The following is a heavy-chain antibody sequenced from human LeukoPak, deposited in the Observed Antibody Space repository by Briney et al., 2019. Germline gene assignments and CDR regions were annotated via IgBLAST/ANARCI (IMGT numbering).Heavy chain of an antibody. V-gene: IGHV4-34*01. CDR2: INHSGST. D-gene: IGHD2-15*01. CDR3: ARGRLGYCSGGSCKRYGMDV. CDR1: GGSFSGYY. Sequence: PSETLSLTCAVYGGSFSGYYWSWIRQPPGKGLEWIGEINHSGSTNYNPSLKSRVTISVDTSKNQFSLKLSSVTAADTAVYYCARGRLGYCSGGSCKRYGMDVWGQGTTVTVSS. J-gene: IGHJ6*02.